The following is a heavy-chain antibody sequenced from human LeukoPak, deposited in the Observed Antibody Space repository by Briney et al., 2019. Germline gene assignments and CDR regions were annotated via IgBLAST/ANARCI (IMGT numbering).Heavy chain of an antibody. V-gene: IGHV3-30*01. D-gene: IGHD1-26*01. CDR3: ARVGSWDAFDL. J-gene: IGHJ3*01. Sequence: PGRSLRLSCAASGFTFSSYAMHWVRQAPGKGLEWVAVISYDGSNKYYADSVKGRFTISRDNSKNTLYLQMNSLRAEDTAVYYCARVGSWDAFDLWGQGTMVTVSS. CDR1: GFTFSSYA. CDR2: ISYDGSNK.